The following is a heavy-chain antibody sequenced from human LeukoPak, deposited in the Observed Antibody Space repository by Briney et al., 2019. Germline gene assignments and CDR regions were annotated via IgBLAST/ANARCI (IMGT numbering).Heavy chain of an antibody. CDR3: ARGKSDHGDHRKNCFDP. J-gene: IGHJ5*02. CDR2: INSDGSST. V-gene: IGHV3-74*01. Sequence: PGGSLRLSCAASGFTVSSKYMSWVRQAPGKGLVWVSRINSDGSSTNYADSVKGRFTISRDNAKNTLYLQMSSLRAEDTAVYYCARGKSDHGDHRKNCFDPWGQGTQVTVSS. D-gene: IGHD4-17*01. CDR1: GFTVSSKY.